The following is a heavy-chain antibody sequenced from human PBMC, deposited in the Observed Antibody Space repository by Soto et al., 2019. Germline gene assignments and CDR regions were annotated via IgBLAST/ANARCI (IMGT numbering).Heavy chain of an antibody. J-gene: IGHJ6*02. CDR3: ARGALYDFWSGYSQASVYYYYGMDV. CDR2: ISWDGGST. D-gene: IGHD3-3*01. Sequence: GGSLRLSCAASGFTFDDYAMHWVRQAPGKGLEWVSLISWDGGSTYYADSVKGRFTISRDNSKNSLYLQMNSLRAEDTALYYCARGALYDFWSGYSQASVYYYYGMDVWGQGTTVTVSS. V-gene: IGHV3-43D*04. CDR1: GFTFDDYA.